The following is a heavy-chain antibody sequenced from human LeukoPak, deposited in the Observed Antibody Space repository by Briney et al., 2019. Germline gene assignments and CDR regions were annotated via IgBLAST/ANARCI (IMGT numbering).Heavy chain of an antibody. V-gene: IGHV3-74*01. CDR2: INGDGSSS. J-gene: IGHJ6*02. Sequence: GGSLRLSCAASGFTFSTYWMHWARQAPGKGLVWVSRINGDGSSSTSAASVKGRFTISRDNAKNTLYLQMNSLRTEDTAVYYCTRNPGMDVWGQ. CDR1: GFTFSTYW. CDR3: TRNPGMDV.